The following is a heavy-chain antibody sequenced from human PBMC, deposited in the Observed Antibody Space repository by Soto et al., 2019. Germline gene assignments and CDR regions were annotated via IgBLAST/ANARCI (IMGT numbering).Heavy chain of an antibody. D-gene: IGHD2-2*01. CDR1: GFSVSVNY. J-gene: IGHJ4*02. Sequence: EVQLVESGGGLFQTGESLRLSCSASGFSVSVNYMSCIRQGPGKGLEWVSIIYGGGTTKYADSVEGRFTLSRDDSKNILYPQMNSLRAQDMGVYYCARAGPDCTTPSCHQRGFDFWRKGTMVTVSS. CDR2: IYGGGTT. CDR3: ARAGPDCTTPSCHQRGFDF. V-gene: IGHV3-66*01.